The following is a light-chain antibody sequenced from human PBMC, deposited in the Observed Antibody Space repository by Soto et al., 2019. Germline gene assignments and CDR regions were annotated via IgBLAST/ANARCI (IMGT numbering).Light chain of an antibody. V-gene: IGKV3-11*01. J-gene: IGKJ5*01. Sequence: EIVLTQSPATLSLSPGERATLSCRAGQSVGTYLAWYQQKPGQSPRLLMFDVSNRATGILARFSGSGSGTDFTLTISSLEPEDFGVYYCQHRSIWPVSFGQGTRLEIK. CDR3: QHRSIWPVS. CDR2: DVS. CDR1: QSVGTY.